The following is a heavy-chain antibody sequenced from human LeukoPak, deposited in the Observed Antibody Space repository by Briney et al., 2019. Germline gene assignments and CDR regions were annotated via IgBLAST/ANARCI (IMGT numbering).Heavy chain of an antibody. CDR3: AKRVYGSGSYSFDY. J-gene: IGHJ4*02. CDR1: GFTFSTYG. Sequence: GGSLGLSCAASGFTFSTYGMSWVRQAPGKGLEWVSGISNSGGRTYYADSVKGRFTISRDNSKNTLYLQMSSLRAEDTALYYCAKRVYGSGSYSFDYWGQGTLVTVSS. D-gene: IGHD3-10*01. CDR2: ISNSGGRT. V-gene: IGHV3-23*01.